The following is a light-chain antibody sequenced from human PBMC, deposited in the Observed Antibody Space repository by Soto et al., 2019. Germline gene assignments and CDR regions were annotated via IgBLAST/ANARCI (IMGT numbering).Light chain of an antibody. CDR3: YSYAGTSTWV. CDR1: NNDVGNYKL. J-gene: IGLJ3*02. V-gene: IGLV2-23*01. CDR2: EGT. Sequence: QSALTQPASVSESPGQSITISCTGTNNDVGNYKLVSWFQHHLGKAPKLIIYEGTKRPSGVSNRFSASQSGNTASLTISGLQAEGEADYYCYSYAGTSTWVFGGGTKVTVL.